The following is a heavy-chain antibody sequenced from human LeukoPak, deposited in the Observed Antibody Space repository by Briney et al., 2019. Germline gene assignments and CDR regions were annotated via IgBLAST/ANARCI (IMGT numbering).Heavy chain of an antibody. Sequence: GGSLRLSCAASGFTFSSYWMSWVRQAPGKGLEWVANIKQEGSEKYYVDSVKGRFTISRDNAKNSLYLQMNSLRAEDTAVYYCARETYSSSWTSFDPWGQGTLVTVSS. D-gene: IGHD6-13*01. CDR3: ARETYSSSWTSFDP. CDR2: IKQEGSEK. CDR1: GFTFSSYW. J-gene: IGHJ5*02. V-gene: IGHV3-7*01.